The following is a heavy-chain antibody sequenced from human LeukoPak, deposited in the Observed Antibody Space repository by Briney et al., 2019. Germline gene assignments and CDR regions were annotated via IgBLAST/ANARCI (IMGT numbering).Heavy chain of an antibody. J-gene: IGHJ4*02. V-gene: IGHV1-46*01. CDR1: GYTFTSYY. Sequence: SVKVSCKASGYTFTSYYMRWVRQAPGQTLETLGMIDPSGGSTSYGQKCQGRVTMTRDTSTSTVYMELSSLRSEDTAVYYCARGCDYTFDYWGQGTLVTVST. D-gene: IGHD4-11*01. CDR3: ARGCDYTFDY. CDR2: IDPSGGST.